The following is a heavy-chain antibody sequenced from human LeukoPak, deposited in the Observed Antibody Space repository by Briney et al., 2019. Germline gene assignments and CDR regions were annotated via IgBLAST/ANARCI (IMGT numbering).Heavy chain of an antibody. CDR2: IIPIFGTP. Sequence: ASVKVSCKASGGTFSSYAISWVRQAPGQGLEWMGGIIPIFGTPNYAQNFQGRVTITADESTSTAYMELSSLRSEDTAVYYCATSDSGCATSDSGYHRERYKCFDPWGQGTLVTVSS. D-gene: IGHD5-12*01. CDR3: ATSDSGCATSDSGYHRERYKCFDP. V-gene: IGHV1-69*01. J-gene: IGHJ5*02. CDR1: GGTFSSYA.